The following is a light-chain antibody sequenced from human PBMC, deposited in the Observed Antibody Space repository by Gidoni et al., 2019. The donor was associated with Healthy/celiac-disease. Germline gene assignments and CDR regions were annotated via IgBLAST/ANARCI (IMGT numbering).Light chain of an antibody. J-gene: IGKJ2*01. CDR3: QQYGSSPYT. V-gene: IGKV3-20*01. CDR2: GAS. Sequence: EIVLTQSPGTLSLSPGERATLSCRASQSVSSIYLAWYQQKPGQAPRLLIYGASRRATGIPDRFSGSGPGTDFTLTISRLEPEDFAVYYCQQYGSSPYTFGQGTKLEIK. CDR1: QSVSSIY.